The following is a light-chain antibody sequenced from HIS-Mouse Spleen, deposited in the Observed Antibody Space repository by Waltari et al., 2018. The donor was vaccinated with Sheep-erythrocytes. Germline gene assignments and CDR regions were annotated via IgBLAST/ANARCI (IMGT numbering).Light chain of an antibody. CDR3: AAWDDSLSGQV. CDR1: SSNIGSTY. J-gene: IGLJ3*02. Sequence: QSVLTQPPSASGTPGQRVTIPCSGSSSNIGSTYVYWSQQPPGTAPKLLIYRNNQRPSGVPDRLSGSKSGTSASLAISGLRSEDEADYYCAAWDDSLSGQVFGGGTKLTVL. V-gene: IGLV1-47*01. CDR2: RNN.